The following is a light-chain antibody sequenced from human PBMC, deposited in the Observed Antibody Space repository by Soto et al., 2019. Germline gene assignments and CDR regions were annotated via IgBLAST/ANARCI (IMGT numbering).Light chain of an antibody. CDR2: EVS. CDR1: SSDIGKYKY. V-gene: IGLV2-8*01. CDR3: TSYAGSKDFVV. J-gene: IGLJ3*02. Sequence: QSALTQPPSASGSPGQSVTMSCTGTSSDIGKYKYVSWYQQHPGKAPRLLIYEVSKRPSGVPDRFSGSKSANTAYLTVSGLQDEDEADYYCTSYAGSKDFVVFGGGTKLTVL.